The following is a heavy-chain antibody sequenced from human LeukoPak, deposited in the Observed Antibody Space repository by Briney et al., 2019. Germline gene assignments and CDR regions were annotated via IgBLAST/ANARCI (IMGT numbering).Heavy chain of an antibody. J-gene: IGHJ6*03. CDR1: GFIFGSYT. CDR2: FNSRGTYI. D-gene: IGHD5-12*01. Sequence: GGSLRLSSAASGFIFGSYTMNWVRQAPGQGLEWVSSFNSRGTYIYYADSLQGRFTISRDNTKTSLYLEMNSLRAEDTAVYYCVRRLDVAIGYFYMDVWGKGTTVTVAS. CDR3: VRRLDVAIGYFYMDV. V-gene: IGHV3-21*06.